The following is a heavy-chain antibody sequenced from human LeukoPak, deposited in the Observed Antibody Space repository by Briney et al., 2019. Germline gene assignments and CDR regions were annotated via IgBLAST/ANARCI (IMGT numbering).Heavy chain of an antibody. CDR3: TRENRPFCPFAF. CDR1: GASISNYY. D-gene: IGHD2/OR15-2a*01. J-gene: IGHJ4*02. V-gene: IGHV4-4*07. Sequence: SETLSLTCTVSGASISNYYWSWIRQPAGEGLEWLGRIYTSATTIYNPSLKSRVTMSLDTSNNQFSLKLTSVTAADTALYYCTRENRPFCPFAFWGQGVLVTVSS. CDR2: IYTSATT.